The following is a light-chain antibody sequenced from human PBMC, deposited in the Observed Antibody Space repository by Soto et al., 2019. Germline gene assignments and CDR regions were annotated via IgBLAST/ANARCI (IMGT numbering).Light chain of an antibody. CDR1: QGISSY. J-gene: IGKJ4*01. CDR2: AAS. CDR3: QQYYSYPIT. V-gene: IGKV1-8*01. Sequence: AIRMTQSPSSLSASTGDRVTITCRASQGISSYLAWYQQKPGKAPKLLIYAASTLQSGVPSRFSGSGSGTDFTLTISCLQSEDFATYYCQQYYSYPITFGGGTNVEIK.